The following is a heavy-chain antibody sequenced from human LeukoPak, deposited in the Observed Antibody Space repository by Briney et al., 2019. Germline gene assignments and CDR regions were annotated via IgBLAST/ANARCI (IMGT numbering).Heavy chain of an antibody. J-gene: IGHJ4*02. D-gene: IGHD2-21*02. CDR1: GFTFSSYG. CDR2: IWYDGSNK. CDR3: AKDPPYCGGDCYYDY. V-gene: IGHV3-33*06. Sequence: GRSLRLSCAASGFTFSSYGMHWVRQAPGKGLEWVAVIWYDGSNKYYADSVKGRFTISRDNSKNTLYLQMNSLRAEDTAVYYCAKDPPYCGGDCYYDYWGQGNLVTVSS.